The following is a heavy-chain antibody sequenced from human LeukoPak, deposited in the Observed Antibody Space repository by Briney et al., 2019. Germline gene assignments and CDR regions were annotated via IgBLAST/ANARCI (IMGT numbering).Heavy chain of an antibody. V-gene: IGHV4-4*09. D-gene: IGHD3-3*01. CDR2: IYTSGST. CDR1: GGSISSYY. J-gene: IGHJ6*03. CDR3: ARVIRNYDFWSSSYYMDV. Sequence: SETLSLTCTVSGGSISSYYWSWIRQPPGKGLEWIGYIYTSGSTNYNPSLKSRVTISVDTSKNQSSLKLSSVTAADTAVYYCARVIRNYDFWSSSYYMDVWGKGTTVTVSS.